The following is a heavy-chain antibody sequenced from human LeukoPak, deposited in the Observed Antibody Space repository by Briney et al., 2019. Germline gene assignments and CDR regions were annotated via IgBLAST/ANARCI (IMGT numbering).Heavy chain of an antibody. CDR3: ASGPRNYYYSGSYHY. CDR2: IYYGGNT. CDR1: GGSFNSDDYY. V-gene: IGHV4-61*08. Sequence: SGTLSLTCGVSGGSFNSDDYYWNWIRQPPGRGLEWIGYIYYGGNTNYNPSLRSRVTISMGTSKNQFSLKVNSVTAADTAVYFCASGPRNYYYSGSYHYWGQGTLVTVSS. D-gene: IGHD3-10*01. J-gene: IGHJ4*02.